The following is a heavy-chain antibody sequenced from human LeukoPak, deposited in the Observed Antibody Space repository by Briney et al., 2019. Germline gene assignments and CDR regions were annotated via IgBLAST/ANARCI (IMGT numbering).Heavy chain of an antibody. CDR2: VTLDGGST. CDR1: GFKLDDYD. V-gene: IGHV3-20*04. D-gene: IGHD2/OR15-2a*01. CDR3: VRDPFCSSTTRCSFEDRFDP. Sequence: GGSLRLSCAASGFKLDDYDMSWVRQVPGKGLGWVAGVTLDGGSTGYVASVKGRFAISRDNTKNSLFLQMDSRRTEATALYYCVRDPFCSSTTRCSFEDRFDPWGQGTLVTVSS. J-gene: IGHJ5*02.